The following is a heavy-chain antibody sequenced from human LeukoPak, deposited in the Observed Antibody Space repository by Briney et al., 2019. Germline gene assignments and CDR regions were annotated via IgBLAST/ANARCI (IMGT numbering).Heavy chain of an antibody. J-gene: IGHJ4*02. CDR3: ARVGDGGTHLSY. Sequence: ASVKVSCKASGYTFTGYFMHWVRQAPGQGPEWMGWINPDSGVTKSAQKFQGRVTMTRDTSISTAYMELDSLTSDDAAVYYCARVGDGGTHLSYCAQGTLVTVSS. D-gene: IGHD3-10*01. CDR2: INPDSGVT. CDR1: GYTFTGYF. V-gene: IGHV1-2*02.